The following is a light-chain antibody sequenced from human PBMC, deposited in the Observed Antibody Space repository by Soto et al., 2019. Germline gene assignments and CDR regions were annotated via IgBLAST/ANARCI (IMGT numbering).Light chain of an antibody. CDR3: QQYYSYPRT. J-gene: IGKJ1*01. CDR1: QGISSY. CDR2: AAS. Sequence: AIRMTQSPSSLSASTGDRVTITCRASQGISSYLDWYQQKPGKAPKLLIYAASTLQSGVPSRFSGSGSGKDFTLTIICLQSEDFATYYCQQYYSYPRTFGQGTKVEIK. V-gene: IGKV1-8*01.